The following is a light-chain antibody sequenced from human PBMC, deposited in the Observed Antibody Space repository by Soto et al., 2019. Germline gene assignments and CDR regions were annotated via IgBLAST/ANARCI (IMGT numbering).Light chain of an antibody. J-gene: IGKJ5*01. Sequence: DIQMTQSPSSLSASVGDRVTITFRASENITRYLNWYQQIPGKAPNLLIYAVARLQSGVPSRFSAIGSGTDFTLTITSLQPEDFATYYCQQTYSSLITFGQGTRLEIK. CDR3: QQTYSSLIT. CDR2: AVA. CDR1: ENITRY. V-gene: IGKV1-39*01.